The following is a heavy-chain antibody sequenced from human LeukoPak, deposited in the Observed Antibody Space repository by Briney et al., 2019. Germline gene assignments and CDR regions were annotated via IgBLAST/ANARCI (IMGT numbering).Heavy chain of an antibody. V-gene: IGHV1-18*04. CDR1: GYIFTTYD. J-gene: IGHJ4*02. CDR3: ARSVTAFCSGGNCYSGVFDF. D-gene: IGHD2-15*01. CDR2: ISAYNGNT. Sequence: ASVKVSCKPSGYIFTTYDINWVRQAPGQGLEWMGWISAYNGNTNYAQKLQGRVTMTTDTSTSTAYMELRSLRSDDTAMYYCARSVTAFCSGGNCYSGVFDFWGQGTLVTVSS.